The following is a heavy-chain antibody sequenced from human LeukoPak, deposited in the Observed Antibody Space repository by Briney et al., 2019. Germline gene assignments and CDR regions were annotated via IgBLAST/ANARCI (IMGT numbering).Heavy chain of an antibody. Sequence: GESLKISCKASGYSFSSYWIAWVRQMPGKGLEWMGIIYPGDPDTRYSPSFQGQVTISVDKSTSNAYLQWSSLKASDTAVYYCARRGRVEYQLLWAGAFDIWGQGTMVTVSS. CDR2: IYPGDPDT. D-gene: IGHD2-2*01. CDR3: ARRGRVEYQLLWAGAFDI. CDR1: GYSFSSYW. V-gene: IGHV5-51*01. J-gene: IGHJ3*02.